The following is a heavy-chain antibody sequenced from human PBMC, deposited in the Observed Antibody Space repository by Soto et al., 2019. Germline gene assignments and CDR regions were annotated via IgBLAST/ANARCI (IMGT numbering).Heavy chain of an antibody. CDR2: ISAYNGNT. Sequence: ASVKVSCKASGYTFTSYGISWVRQDPGQGLEWMGWISAYNGNTNYAQKLQGRVTMTADTSTSTAYMELRSLRSDDTAVYYCARDLDYDILTGYLVLNDYWGQGTLVTVSS. V-gene: IGHV1-18*04. J-gene: IGHJ4*02. CDR3: ARDLDYDILTGYLVLNDY. CDR1: GYTFTSYG. D-gene: IGHD3-9*01.